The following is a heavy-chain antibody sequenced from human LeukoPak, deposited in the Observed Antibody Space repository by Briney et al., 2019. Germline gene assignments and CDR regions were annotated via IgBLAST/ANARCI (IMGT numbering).Heavy chain of an antibody. V-gene: IGHV3-23*01. CDR3: AKLCTYYYDSSGYCFDY. D-gene: IGHD3-22*01. J-gene: IGHJ4*02. CDR1: GFTFSSYA. CDR2: ISGSGGST. Sequence: GASLRLSCAASGFTFSSYAMSWVRQAPGKGLEWVSAISGSGGSTYYADSVKGRFTISRDNSKNTLYLQMNSLRAEDTAVYYCAKLCTYYYDSSGYCFDYWGQGTLVTVSS.